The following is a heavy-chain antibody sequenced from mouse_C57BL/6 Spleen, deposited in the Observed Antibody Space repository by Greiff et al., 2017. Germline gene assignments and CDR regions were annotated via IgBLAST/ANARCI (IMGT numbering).Heavy chain of an antibody. Sequence: QVQLKQPGAELVRPGSSVKLSCKASGYTFTSYWMHWVKQRPIQGLEWIGNIDPSDSETHYNQKFKDKATLTVDKSSSTAYMQLSSLTSDDSAVXYCARGNLYYAMDYWGQGTSVTVSS. J-gene: IGHJ4*01. CDR3: ARGNLYYAMDY. D-gene: IGHD2-1*01. V-gene: IGHV1-52*01. CDR2: IDPSDSET. CDR1: GYTFTSYW.